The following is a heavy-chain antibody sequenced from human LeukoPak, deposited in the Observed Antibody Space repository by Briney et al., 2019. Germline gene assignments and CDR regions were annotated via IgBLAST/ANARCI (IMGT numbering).Heavy chain of an antibody. CDR3: ARSSGTGTFSY. Sequence: SETLSLTCTVSGDAISRSTYYWAWIRQPPGKGLEWIGSVYYGRSPYFNPSLESRATISVDTSKNHFSLKMSSVTAADTAVYYCARSSGTGTFSYWGQGTLVTVSS. CDR2: VYYGRSP. V-gene: IGHV4-39*02. CDR1: GDAISRSTYY. J-gene: IGHJ4*02. D-gene: IGHD6-25*01.